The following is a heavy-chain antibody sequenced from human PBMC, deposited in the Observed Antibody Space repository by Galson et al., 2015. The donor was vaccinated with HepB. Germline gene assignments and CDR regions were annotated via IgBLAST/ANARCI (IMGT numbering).Heavy chain of an antibody. Sequence: SVKVSCKASGYTFTSYDINWVRQATGQGLEWMGWMNPNSGNTGYAQKFQGRVTMTRNTSISTAYMEPSSLRSEDTAVYYCAGSIAAAGDAFDIWGQGTMVTVSS. CDR3: AGSIAAAGDAFDI. CDR1: GYTFTSYD. J-gene: IGHJ3*02. D-gene: IGHD6-13*01. V-gene: IGHV1-8*01. CDR2: MNPNSGNT.